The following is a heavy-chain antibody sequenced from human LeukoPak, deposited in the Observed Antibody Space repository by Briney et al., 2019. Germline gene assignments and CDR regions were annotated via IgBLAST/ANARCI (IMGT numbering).Heavy chain of an antibody. CDR1: GGSISSYY. CDR2: IYYSGST. Sequence: SETLSLTCTVSGGSISSYYWSWIRQPPGKGLEWIGYIYYSGSTNYNPSLKSRVTISVDTSKNQFSLKLSSVTAADTAVYYCARSWGLGSFDYWGQGTLVTVSS. D-gene: IGHD3/OR15-3a*01. V-gene: IGHV4-59*01. J-gene: IGHJ4*02. CDR3: ARSWGLGSFDY.